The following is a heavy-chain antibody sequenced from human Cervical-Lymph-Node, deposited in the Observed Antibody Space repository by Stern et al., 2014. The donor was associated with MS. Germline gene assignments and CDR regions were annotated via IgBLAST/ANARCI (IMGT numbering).Heavy chain of an antibody. CDR1: GNTFSIYW. D-gene: IGHD1-14*01. J-gene: IGHJ4*02. V-gene: IGHV5-51*01. Sequence: QLVQSGAELIRPGESLKISCKGSGNTFSIYWIAWVRQMPGKGLEWMGIIDRGDSETRYSPPFQGQVTMSADKSTSTAYLQWSSLNASDTAMYFCARQTTAWASDVWGQGTLVTVSS. CDR2: IDRGDSET. CDR3: ARQTTAWASDV.